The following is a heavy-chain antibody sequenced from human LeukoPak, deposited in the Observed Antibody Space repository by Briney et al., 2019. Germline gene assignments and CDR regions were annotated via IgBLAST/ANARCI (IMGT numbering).Heavy chain of an antibody. CDR3: ATIDFVDYYFDY. Sequence: SETLSLTCTVSGGSISSGGYYWSWIRQHPGKGLEWSGYIYYSGSTYYNPALKSRVTISVDTSKNKLSLNLSSVTAADTDVYYCATIDFVDYYFDYWGQGTLVTVSS. D-gene: IGHD2-21*01. V-gene: IGHV4-31*03. J-gene: IGHJ4*02. CDR2: IYYSGST. CDR1: GGSISSGGYY.